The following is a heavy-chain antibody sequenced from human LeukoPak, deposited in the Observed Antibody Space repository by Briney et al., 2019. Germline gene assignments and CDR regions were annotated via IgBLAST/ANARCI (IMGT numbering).Heavy chain of an antibody. D-gene: IGHD6-13*01. Sequence: GESLKISCKCSGYSFTSYWIGGVLQMSGKGLEWMVIIYPGDSDPRSSPSFQGQVTISADKSISTAYLQWTSLKASDTAMYYCARLAAAAGSSYWYFDLWGRGTLVTVSS. CDR3: ARLAAAAGSSYWYFDL. V-gene: IGHV5-51*01. CDR2: IYPGDSDP. CDR1: GYSFTSYW. J-gene: IGHJ2*01.